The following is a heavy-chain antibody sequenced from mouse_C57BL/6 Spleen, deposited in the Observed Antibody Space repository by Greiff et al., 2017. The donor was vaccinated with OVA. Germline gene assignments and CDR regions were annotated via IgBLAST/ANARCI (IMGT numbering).Heavy chain of an antibody. V-gene: IGHV5-9*01. CDR1: GFTFSSYT. CDR2: ISGGGGNT. J-gene: IGHJ4*01. D-gene: IGHD2-4*01. CDR3: ARHDYDYDGYAMDY. Sequence: EVKVVESGGGLVKPGGSLKLSCAASGFTFSSYTMSWVRQTPEKRLEWVATISGGGGNTYYPDSVKGRFTISRDNAKNTLYLQMSSLRSEDTALYYCARHDYDYDGYAMDYWGQGTSVTVSS.